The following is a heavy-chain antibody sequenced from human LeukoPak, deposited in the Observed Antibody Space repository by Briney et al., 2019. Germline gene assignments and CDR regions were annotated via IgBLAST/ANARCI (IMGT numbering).Heavy chain of an antibody. Sequence: SETLSLTCAGYGGSFSSDYWSWLRHPPGEGLEWLGEITNSGNSYSNPTLKSRLTRSLDTYKDQLSLELNAVTAADRAVYYWASKDNFGENWGQGTLVTVSS. D-gene: IGHD3-3*01. CDR3: ASKDNFGEN. CDR2: ITNSGNS. V-gene: IGHV4-34*01. CDR1: GGSFSSDY. J-gene: IGHJ4*02.